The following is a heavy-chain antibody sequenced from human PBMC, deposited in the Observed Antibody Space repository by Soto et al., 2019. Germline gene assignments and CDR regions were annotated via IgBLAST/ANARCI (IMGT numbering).Heavy chain of an antibody. J-gene: IGHJ4*02. D-gene: IGHD1-26*01. V-gene: IGHV1-2*04. CDR2: INPNSGGT. Sequence: ASVKVSCKASGYTFTSYYMHGVRQAPGQGLEWMGWINPNSGGTNYAQKFQGWVTMTRDTSISTAYMELSRLRSDDTAVYYFASATTSGPGGGTTTSFDYWGQGTLVTVSS. CDR3: ASATTSGPGGGTTTSFDY. CDR1: GYTFTSYY.